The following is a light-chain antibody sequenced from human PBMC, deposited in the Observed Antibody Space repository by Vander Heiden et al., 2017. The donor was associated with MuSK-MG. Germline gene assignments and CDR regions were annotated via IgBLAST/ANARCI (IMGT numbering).Light chain of an antibody. CDR2: QDS. J-gene: IGLJ2*01. CDR1: KLGDKY. CDR3: QAWDSSTVV. V-gene: IGLV3-1*01. Sequence: SDALTPPPSVSVSPGQTASIPCSGDKLGDKYACWYQQKPGQSPVLVIYQDSKRPSGIPERFSGSNSGNTATLTISGTQAMDEADYYCQAWDSSTVVFGGGTKLTVL.